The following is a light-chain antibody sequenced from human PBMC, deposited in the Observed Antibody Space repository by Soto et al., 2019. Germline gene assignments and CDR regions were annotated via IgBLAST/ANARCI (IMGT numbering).Light chain of an antibody. CDR3: QQSYSTLTWT. Sequence: DLQMTQSPSSLSASVGDRVTITCRASQSISSYLNWYQQKPGKAPKLLIYAASSLQSGVPSRFSGIGSGTDFTLTISSLQPEDFATYYCQQSYSTLTWTFGQGTKVEIK. CDR1: QSISSY. J-gene: IGKJ1*01. V-gene: IGKV1-39*01. CDR2: AAS.